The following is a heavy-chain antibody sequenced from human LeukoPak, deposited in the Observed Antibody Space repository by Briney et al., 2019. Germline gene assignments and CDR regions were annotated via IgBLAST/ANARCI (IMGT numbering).Heavy chain of an antibody. CDR2: IYTSGST. Sequence: SETLSLTCTVSGGSISSGSYYWSWIRQPAGKGLEWIGRIYTSGSTNYNPSLKSRVTISVDTSKNQFSLKLSSVTAADTAVYYCSRMAATFGVVVAFDIWGQGTMVTVSS. D-gene: IGHD3-3*01. J-gene: IGHJ3*02. CDR3: SRMAATFGVVVAFDI. CDR1: GGSISSGSYY. V-gene: IGHV4-61*02.